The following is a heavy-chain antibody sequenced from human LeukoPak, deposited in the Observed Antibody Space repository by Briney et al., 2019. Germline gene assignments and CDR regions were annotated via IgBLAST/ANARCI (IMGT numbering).Heavy chain of an antibody. J-gene: IGHJ5*02. CDR3: ASFRIVVANNWFDP. D-gene: IGHD5-12*01. CDR1: GYTFTGYY. CDR2: INPNSGGT. V-gene: IGHV1-2*02. Sequence: ASVKVSCKASGYTFTGYYMHWVRQAPGQGLEWMGWINPNSGGTNYAQKFQGGVTMTRDTSISTAYMELSRLRSDDTAVYYCASFRIVVANNWFDPWGQGTLVTVSS.